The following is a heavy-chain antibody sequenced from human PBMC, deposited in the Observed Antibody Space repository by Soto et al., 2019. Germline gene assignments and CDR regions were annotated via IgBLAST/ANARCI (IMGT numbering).Heavy chain of an antibody. CDR3: ARLPTPYGDLDYYYGMDV. CDR1: GFTFDDYA. D-gene: IGHD4-17*01. Sequence: EVQLVESGGGLVQPGRSLRLSCAASGFTFDDYAMHWVRQAPGKGLEWVSGISWNSGSIGYADSVKGRFTISRDNAKNSLYLQMNSLRAEDTAVYYCARLPTPYGDLDYYYGMDVWGQGTTVTVSS. CDR2: ISWNSGSI. J-gene: IGHJ6*02. V-gene: IGHV3-9*01.